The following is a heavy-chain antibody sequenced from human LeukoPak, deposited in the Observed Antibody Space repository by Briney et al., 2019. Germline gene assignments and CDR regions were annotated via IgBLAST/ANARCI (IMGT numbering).Heavy chain of an antibody. CDR2: IHYSGRT. V-gene: IGHV4-31*03. Sequence: PSETLSLTCSVSDGSVSSADFYWSWIRQHPGKGLEWIGHIHYSGRTYYNPSLKSRVAISLDTSKNQFSLKLGSVTAVDTAVYYCARDRYSGYDWDFYYYGMDVWGKGTTVTVSS. CDR3: ARDRYSGYDWDFYYYGMDV. D-gene: IGHD5-12*01. J-gene: IGHJ6*04. CDR1: DGSVSSADFY.